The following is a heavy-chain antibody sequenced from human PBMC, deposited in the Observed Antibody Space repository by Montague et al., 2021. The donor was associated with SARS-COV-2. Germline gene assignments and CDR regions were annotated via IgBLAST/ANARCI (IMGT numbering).Heavy chain of an antibody. CDR2: IYYSCST. Sequence: SETLSLTCTVSGGSISSYCWSWIRQPPGKGLEWIGYIYYSCSTNYNPSLKSRVTISVDTSKNQCSLKLSSVTAADTAVYYCARSVGMDVWGQGTTVTVSS. V-gene: IGHV4-59*01. J-gene: IGHJ6*02. CDR3: ARSVGMDV. CDR1: GGSISSYC. D-gene: IGHD4-23*01.